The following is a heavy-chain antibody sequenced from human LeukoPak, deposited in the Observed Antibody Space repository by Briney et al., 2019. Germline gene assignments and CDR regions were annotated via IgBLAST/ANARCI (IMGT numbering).Heavy chain of an antibody. D-gene: IGHD3-9*01. CDR2: IYIDNNT. CDR3: ASERRYDILTGYYPLDY. J-gene: IGHJ4*02. Sequence: GGSLRLSCAASGLTVSSNLMTWVRLAPGKGLECVTVIYIDNNTFYPDSVKGRFTISRDNSRNILYLQMNSLRPEDTAVYYCASERRYDILTGYYPLDYWGQGALVTVSS. CDR1: GLTVSSNL. V-gene: IGHV3-66*02.